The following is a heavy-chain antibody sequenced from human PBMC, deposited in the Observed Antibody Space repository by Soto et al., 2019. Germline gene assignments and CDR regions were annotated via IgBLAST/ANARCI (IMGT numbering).Heavy chain of an antibody. CDR3: ARERKFDFWRKGLDV. V-gene: IGHV1-8*01. CDR1: GYTFTTYD. CDR2: MDPNSGST. D-gene: IGHD3-3*01. J-gene: IGHJ6*02. Sequence: ASVKVSCNASGYTFTTYDINWVRQAPGQGLEWLGWMDPNSGSTGYAQNFQGRITMTRNISRNTAHMELSSLQSEDTAGYYCARERKFDFWRKGLDVWGQGTTVTVSS.